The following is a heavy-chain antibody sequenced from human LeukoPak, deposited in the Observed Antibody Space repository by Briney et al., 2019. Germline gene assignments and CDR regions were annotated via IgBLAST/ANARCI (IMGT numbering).Heavy chain of an antibody. V-gene: IGHV3-30*02. CDR3: AKDDCSSTSCYYFQH. CDR2: IRYDGSNK. J-gene: IGHJ1*01. Sequence: GGSLRLSCAASGFTFSSYGMHWVRQAPGKGLEWVAFIRYDGSNKYYADSVKGRFTISRDNSKNTLYLQMNSLRAEDTAVYYCAKDDCSSTSCYYFQHWGQGTLVTVSS. D-gene: IGHD2-2*01. CDR1: GFTFSSYG.